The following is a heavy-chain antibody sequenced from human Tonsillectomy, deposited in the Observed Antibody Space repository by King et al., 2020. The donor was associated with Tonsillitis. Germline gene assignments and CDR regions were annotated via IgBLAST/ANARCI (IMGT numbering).Heavy chain of an antibody. D-gene: IGHD3-16*01. J-gene: IGHJ4*02. V-gene: IGHV3-11*01. CDR1: GFTFSDYY. CDR2: ISRSGTTI. Sequence: VQLVESGGGLVKPGGSQRLCCAASGFTFSDYYMSWIRQAPGKGLEWVSYISRSGTTIYYADSVKGRFTISRDNAKNSLYLQMNSLRAEDTAVYYCARVVDGTVITAGGYYFDYWGQGTLVTVSS. CDR3: ARVVDGTVITAGGYYFDY.